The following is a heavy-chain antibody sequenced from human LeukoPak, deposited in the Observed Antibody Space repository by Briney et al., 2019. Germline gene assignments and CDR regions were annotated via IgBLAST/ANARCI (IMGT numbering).Heavy chain of an antibody. Sequence: GGSLRLSCAASGFTFDDYAMHWVRQAPGKGLEWVSGISWNGGSIGYADSVKGRFTISRDNAKNSLYLQMNSLRAEDTALYYCAKGRDYVDTAPVDYWGQGTLVTVSS. CDR2: ISWNGGSI. V-gene: IGHV3-9*01. CDR1: GFTFDDYA. CDR3: AKGRDYVDTAPVDY. D-gene: IGHD5-18*01. J-gene: IGHJ4*02.